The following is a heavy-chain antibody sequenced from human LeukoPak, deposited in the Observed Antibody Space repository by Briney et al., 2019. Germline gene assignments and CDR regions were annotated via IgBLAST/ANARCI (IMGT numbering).Heavy chain of an antibody. CDR3: ARDQYGLGYGSLFDS. CDR1: GFTFRSCA. J-gene: IGHJ4*02. V-gene: IGHV3-23*01. CDR2: FGGSVGSA. Sequence: GGSQRLSCAASGFTFRSCAMSGVRQARGRGLEWVTGFGGSVGSAYAADSVKGRFTISRDKSTNTLYLRMNSLRADDTAVYYCARDQYGLGYGSLFDSWGQGTLVTVSS. D-gene: IGHD3-10*01.